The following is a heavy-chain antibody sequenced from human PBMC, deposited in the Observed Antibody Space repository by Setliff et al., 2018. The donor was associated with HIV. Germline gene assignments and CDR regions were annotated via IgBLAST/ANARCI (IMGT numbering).Heavy chain of an antibody. D-gene: IGHD2-15*01. J-gene: IGHJ6*03. CDR1: GFNFMFFA. Sequence: GGSLRLSCTAPGFNFMFFAMSWVRQAPGKGLEWVSGISGSNSRTDYVDSVKGRFTISRDKSKNTLYLQLNSLRAEDAAVYYCAKHECSGGCYYYMDVWGKGIMVTVSS. V-gene: IGHV3-23*01. CDR2: ISGSNSRT. CDR3: AKHECSGGCYYYMDV.